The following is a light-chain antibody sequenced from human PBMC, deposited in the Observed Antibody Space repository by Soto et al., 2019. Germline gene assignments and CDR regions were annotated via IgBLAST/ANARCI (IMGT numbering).Light chain of an antibody. Sequence: DIPMTQSPASLSTSVGDRVTITCRASQGISTNLAWYQQKPGKVPKLLIYAASTLQSGVPARFSGSGSGTDFTLTISSLQPEDVATYYCQQYNSAPWTFGQGTKVEIK. CDR3: QQYNSAPWT. V-gene: IGKV1-27*01. CDR1: QGISTN. J-gene: IGKJ1*01. CDR2: AAS.